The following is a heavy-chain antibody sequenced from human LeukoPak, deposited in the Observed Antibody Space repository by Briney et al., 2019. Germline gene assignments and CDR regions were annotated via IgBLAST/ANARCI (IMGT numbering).Heavy chain of an antibody. Sequence: PSETLSLTCTVAGGSISTDYWSWIRQTPGKGREWIGYVYYSGYSNYSPSLKSRVTISVDPSKNQFSLKLSSVTAADTAVYYCAKRYSYGSWFDPWGQGTLVTVSS. CDR1: GGSISTDY. CDR3: AKRYSYGSWFDP. V-gene: IGHV4-59*12. D-gene: IGHD5-18*01. CDR2: VYYSGYS. J-gene: IGHJ5*02.